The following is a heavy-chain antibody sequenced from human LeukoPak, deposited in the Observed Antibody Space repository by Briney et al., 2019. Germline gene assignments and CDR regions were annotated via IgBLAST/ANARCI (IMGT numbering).Heavy chain of an antibody. CDR3: AKDHAVAGTNWFDP. J-gene: IGHJ5*02. CDR2: ISGSGGST. CDR1: RFTFSSYA. V-gene: IGHV3-23*01. D-gene: IGHD6-19*01. Sequence: GGSLRLSCAASRFTFSSYAMSWVRQAPGKGLEWVSAISGSGGSTYYADSVKGRFTISRDNSKNTLYLQMNSLRAEDTAVYYCAKDHAVAGTNWFDPWGQGTLVTVSS.